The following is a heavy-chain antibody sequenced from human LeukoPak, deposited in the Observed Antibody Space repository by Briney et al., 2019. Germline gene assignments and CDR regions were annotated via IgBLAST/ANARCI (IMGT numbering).Heavy chain of an antibody. V-gene: IGHV3-21*01. D-gene: IGHD2-21*02. CDR1: GFTFSSYT. CDR3: ARDRGAYCGGDCYLGFDY. Sequence: GGSLRLSCAASGFTFSSYTMNWVHQAPGKGLEWVSSIAGSSGYISYADSVTGRFAISRDNAKKSLYLQMTGLTAEDTAVYYCARDRGAYCGGDCYLGFDYWGRGTLVTVSS. CDR2: IAGSSGYI. J-gene: IGHJ4*01.